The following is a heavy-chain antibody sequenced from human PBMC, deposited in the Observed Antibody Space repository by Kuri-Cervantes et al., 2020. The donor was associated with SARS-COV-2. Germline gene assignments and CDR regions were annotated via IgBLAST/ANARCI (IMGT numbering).Heavy chain of an antibody. Sequence: GGSLRLSCAASGFTFSSYGMHWVRQAPGKGLEWVAVISYDGSNKYYADSVKGRFTISRDNSKNTLYLQMNSLRAEDTAVYYCARDPRNLAIFGVVIKGYYYYGMDVWGQGTTVTVSS. CDR2: ISYDGSNK. CDR3: ARDPRNLAIFGVVIKGYYYYGMDV. J-gene: IGHJ6*02. V-gene: IGHV3-30*03. D-gene: IGHD3-3*01. CDR1: GFTFSSYG.